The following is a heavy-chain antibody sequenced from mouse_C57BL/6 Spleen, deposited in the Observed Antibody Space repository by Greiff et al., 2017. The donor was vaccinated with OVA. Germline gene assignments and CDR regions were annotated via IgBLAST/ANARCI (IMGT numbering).Heavy chain of an antibody. Sequence: EVKLVESGGGLVKPGGSLKLSCAASGFTFSDYGMHWVRQAPEKGLEWVAYISSGSSTIYYADTVKGRFTISRDHAKNTLFLQMTSLRSEDTAMYYCARSGDGRAMDYWGQGTSVTVSS. CDR2: ISSGSSTI. CDR3: ARSGDGRAMDY. V-gene: IGHV5-17*01. D-gene: IGHD1-3*01. J-gene: IGHJ4*01. CDR1: GFTFSDYG.